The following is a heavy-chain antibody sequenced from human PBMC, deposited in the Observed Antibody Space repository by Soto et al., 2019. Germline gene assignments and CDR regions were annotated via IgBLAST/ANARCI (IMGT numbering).Heavy chain of an antibody. CDR2: IDPNSGGT. CDR3: ARRSGTYSDFDY. V-gene: IGHV1-2*02. D-gene: IGHD1-26*01. J-gene: IGHJ4*01. CDR1: AYTFTAYT. Sequence: GXSVKVSCEASAYTFTAYTMHWVRQAPGQGLEWMGWIDPNSGGTNYVQKFQGRVTMTRDTSISTAYMELSSLRSDDTALYYCARRSGTYSDFDYWGQGTQVTGSS.